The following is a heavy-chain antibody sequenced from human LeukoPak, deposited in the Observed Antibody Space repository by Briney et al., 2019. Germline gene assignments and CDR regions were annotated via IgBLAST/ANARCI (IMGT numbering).Heavy chain of an antibody. CDR3: ARARYTVTFDY. J-gene: IGHJ4*02. Sequence: GGSLRLSCAASGFTFSSYWMSWVRQAPGKGLEWVSVIYSGGSTYYADSVKGRFTISRDNSKNTLYLQMNSLRAEDTAVYYCARARYTVTFDYWGQGTLVTVSS. V-gene: IGHV3-66*01. CDR2: IYSGGST. D-gene: IGHD4-17*01. CDR1: GFTFSSYW.